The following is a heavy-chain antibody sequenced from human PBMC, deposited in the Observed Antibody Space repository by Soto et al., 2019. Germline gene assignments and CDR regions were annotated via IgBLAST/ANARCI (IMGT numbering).Heavy chain of an antibody. J-gene: IGHJ4*02. D-gene: IGHD3-22*01. Sequence: EVQLLESGGDLIQPGGSLRLSCAASGFTFNIYAMTWVRQAPGKWLEWVSAISRYGDFTYYADSVEGRFTISRDNSKNTLYVQMNSLRAEDTAVYYCAKDKYLDHDSRGYLFDNWGQGTLVTVSS. CDR2: ISRYGDFT. V-gene: IGHV3-23*01. CDR3: AKDKYLDHDSRGYLFDN. CDR1: GFTFNIYA.